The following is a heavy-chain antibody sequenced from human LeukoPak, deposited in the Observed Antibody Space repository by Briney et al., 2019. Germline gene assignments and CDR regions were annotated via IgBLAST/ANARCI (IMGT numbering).Heavy chain of an antibody. J-gene: IGHJ4*02. Sequence: GGSLRPSCAASGFTFSNYYMTWIPQAPGKGLEWVSYISSSSSYTNYADSVKGRFTISRDNAKNSLYLQMSSLRAEDTAVYYCAREHSGWYRDYWGQGALVTVSS. CDR1: GFTFSNYY. V-gene: IGHV3-11*05. CDR2: ISSSSSYT. D-gene: IGHD6-19*01. CDR3: AREHSGWYRDY.